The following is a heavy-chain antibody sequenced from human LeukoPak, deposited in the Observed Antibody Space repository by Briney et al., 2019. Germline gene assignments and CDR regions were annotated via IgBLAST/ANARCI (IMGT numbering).Heavy chain of an antibody. CDR1: GRSLSSGSYY. CDR2: IYTSGRT. Sequence: SDALSLTCTLSGRSLSSGSYYCGWTRQPGGRGLEWNGRIYTSGRTNYNPSLKSRFTITQNKTKNHCILKLTHVPAAGPVVYSCARLPIAMWFLIPVWGQGTLVTVSS. J-gene: IGHJ4*02. CDR3: ARLPIAMWFLIPV. V-gene: IGHV4-61*02. D-gene: IGHD3-10*02.